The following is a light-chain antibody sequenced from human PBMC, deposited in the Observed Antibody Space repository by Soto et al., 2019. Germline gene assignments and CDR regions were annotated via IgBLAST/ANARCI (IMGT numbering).Light chain of an antibody. Sequence: EVVMTQSPATLSVSLGESATLSCRASQSVDGYLAWYQQKPGQAPRLLIYGASTRATGVTARFRGGGSGTEFALTISCLQSEDSSVYYCQQYHKWPPITFGQGTLLEIK. CDR1: QSVDGY. CDR3: QQYHKWPPIT. CDR2: GAS. J-gene: IGKJ5*01. V-gene: IGKV3-15*01.